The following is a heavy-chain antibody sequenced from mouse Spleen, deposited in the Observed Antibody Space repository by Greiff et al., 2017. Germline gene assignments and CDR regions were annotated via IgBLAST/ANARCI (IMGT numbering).Heavy chain of an antibody. Sequence: EVQVVESGGGLVKPGGSLKLSCAASGFTFSSYTMSWVRQTPEKRLEWVATISSGGSYTYYPDSVKGRFTISRDNAKNTLYLQMSSLKSEDTAMYYCTRDEGYWGQGTTLTVSS. CDR3: TRDEGY. CDR2: ISSGGSYT. J-gene: IGHJ2*01. V-gene: IGHV5-6-4*01. CDR1: GFTFSSYT.